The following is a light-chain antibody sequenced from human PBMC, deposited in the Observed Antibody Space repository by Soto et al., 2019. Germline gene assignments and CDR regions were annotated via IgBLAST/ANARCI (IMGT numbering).Light chain of an antibody. J-gene: IGKJ4*01. CDR1: ENVKTR. CDR2: DAF. Sequence: EKVMTQSPATLSVSPGERATLSCRASENVKTRLARYQQKSGQAPMLLIYDAFTRATGIPARFSGSASGIEFTLTISSLQSEDSAVSYCQQYDDWPLTFGGGTKVEIK. V-gene: IGKV3-15*01. CDR3: QQYDDWPLT.